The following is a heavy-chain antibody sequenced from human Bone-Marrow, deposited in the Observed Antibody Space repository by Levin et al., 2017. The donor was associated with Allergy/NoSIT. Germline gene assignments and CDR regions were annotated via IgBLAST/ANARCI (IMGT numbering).Heavy chain of an antibody. Sequence: PGESLKISCAASGFAFSAYALYWVRQAPGKGLEWVAVLSYDGSKKYYSDSVEGRFTISRDDSKNTLFLQMNNLRSEDTAAYYCARDYTDILTTYTFDPWGQGTLVTVSS. CDR1: GFAFSAYA. J-gene: IGHJ5*02. D-gene: IGHD3-9*01. V-gene: IGHV3-30-3*01. CDR2: LSYDGSKK. CDR3: ARDYTDILTTYTFDP.